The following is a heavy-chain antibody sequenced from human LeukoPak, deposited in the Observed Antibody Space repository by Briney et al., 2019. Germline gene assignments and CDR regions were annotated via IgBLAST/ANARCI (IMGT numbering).Heavy chain of an antibody. CDR3: AREVRFVVVVAATTNDAFDI. Sequence: GGSLRLSCAASGFTFSSYSMNWVRQAPGKGLAWVSSISSSSSYIYYADSVKGRFTISRDNAKNSLYLQMNSLRAEDTAVYYCAREVRFVVVVAATTNDAFDIWGQGTMVTVSS. D-gene: IGHD2-15*01. CDR1: GFTFSSYS. V-gene: IGHV3-21*01. J-gene: IGHJ3*02. CDR2: ISSSSSYI.